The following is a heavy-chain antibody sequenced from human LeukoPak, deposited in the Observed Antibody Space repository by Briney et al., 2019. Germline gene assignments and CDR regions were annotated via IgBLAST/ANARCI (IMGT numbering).Heavy chain of an antibody. CDR1: GGPISSGGYY. D-gene: IGHD3-3*01. V-gene: IGHV4-31*03. Sequence: SSQTLSLTCTVSGGPISSGGYYWSWIRQHPGKGLEWIGYIYYSGSTYYNPSLKSRVTISVDTSKNQFSLKLSSVTAADTAVYYCARGRFLEWLLAKDAFDIWGQGTMVTVSS. CDR2: IYYSGST. J-gene: IGHJ3*02. CDR3: ARGRFLEWLLAKDAFDI.